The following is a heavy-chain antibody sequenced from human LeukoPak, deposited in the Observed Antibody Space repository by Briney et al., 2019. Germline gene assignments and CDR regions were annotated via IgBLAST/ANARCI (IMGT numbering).Heavy chain of an antibody. CDR1: GFTFSSDE. CDR3: ARGYIVRGMDV. D-gene: IGHD5-18*01. Sequence: PGGSLRLSCAASGFTFSSDEMSWVRQVPGKGLEWVSYISSSGRTRYYADSVKGRFTISRENVKNSLYLQMDSLRAEDTALYYCARGYIVRGMDVWGQGTTVIVSS. CDR2: ISSSGRTR. J-gene: IGHJ6*02. V-gene: IGHV3-48*03.